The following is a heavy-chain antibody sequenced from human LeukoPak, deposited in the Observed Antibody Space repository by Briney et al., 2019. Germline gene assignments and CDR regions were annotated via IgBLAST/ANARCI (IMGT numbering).Heavy chain of an antibody. V-gene: IGHV4-39*01. CDR1: GGSISSSDYY. D-gene: IGHD3-10*01. Sequence: SETLSLTCTVSGGSISSSDYYWGWIRQPPGKGLEWIGSIYYSGSTYYNPSLKSRVTISVDTSKNQFSLKLSSVTAADTAVYYCAGLPFGSGSYDYWGQGTLVTVSS. CDR2: IYYSGST. J-gene: IGHJ4*02. CDR3: AGLPFGSGSYDY.